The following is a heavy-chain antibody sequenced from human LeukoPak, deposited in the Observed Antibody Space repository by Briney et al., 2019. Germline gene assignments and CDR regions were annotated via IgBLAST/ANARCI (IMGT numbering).Heavy chain of an antibody. V-gene: IGHV1-2*02. CDR3: ARDYRSPYYDFWSGYYTPHFDY. CDR1: GYTFTSYY. CDR2: INPNSGGT. D-gene: IGHD3-3*01. J-gene: IGHJ4*02. Sequence: GASVKVSCKASGYTFTSYYMHWVRQAPGQGLEWMGWINPNSGGTNYAQKFQGRVTMTRDTSISTAYMELSRLRSDDTAVYYCARDYRSPYYDFWSGYYTPHFDYWGQGTLVTVSS.